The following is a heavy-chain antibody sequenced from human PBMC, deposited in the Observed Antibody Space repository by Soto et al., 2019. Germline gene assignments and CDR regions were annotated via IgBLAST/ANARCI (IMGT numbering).Heavy chain of an antibody. J-gene: IGHJ4*02. CDR1: GFAFSSYG. CDR2: IWSGGSDK. D-gene: IGHD3-10*01. V-gene: IGHV3-33*01. CDR3: ARVYGSGTYPIDY. Sequence: QVQLVESGGGVVQPGRSLRLSCAASGFAFSSYGMHWVRQAPSKGLEWVTVIWSGGSDKYYADSVKGRFTISRDNSKNTLYLQQNGLRAEDTAVYYCARVYGSGTYPIDYWGQGTLGSVSS.